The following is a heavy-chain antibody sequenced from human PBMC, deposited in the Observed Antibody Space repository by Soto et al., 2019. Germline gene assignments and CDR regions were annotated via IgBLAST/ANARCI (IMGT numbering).Heavy chain of an antibody. CDR1: GFTFSIYS. Sequence: GGSLRLSCAASGFTFSIYSMNWVRQAPGKGLEWVSSISSSSSYIYYADSVKGRFTISRDNAKNSLYLQMNSLRAEDTAVYYCAREYLLETVGREKLGFKPPTGYYYYGMDVWGQGTTVTVSS. D-gene: IGHD4-17*01. V-gene: IGHV3-21*01. J-gene: IGHJ6*02. CDR2: ISSSSSYI. CDR3: AREYLLETVGREKLGFKPPTGYYYYGMDV.